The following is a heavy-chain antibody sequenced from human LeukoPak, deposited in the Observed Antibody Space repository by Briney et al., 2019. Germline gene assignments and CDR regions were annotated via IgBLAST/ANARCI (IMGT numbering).Heavy chain of an antibody. V-gene: IGHV4-34*01. CDR2: INHSGST. CDR1: GGSFSGYY. CDR3: ARMRLYYDILTGYAGAFDI. D-gene: IGHD3-9*01. Sequence: SETLSLTCAVYGGSFSGYYWSWIRQPPGKGLEWIGEINHSGSTNYNPSLKSRVTISVDTSKNQFSLKLSSVTAADTAVYYCARMRLYYDILTGYAGAFDIWGQGTMVTVSS. J-gene: IGHJ3*02.